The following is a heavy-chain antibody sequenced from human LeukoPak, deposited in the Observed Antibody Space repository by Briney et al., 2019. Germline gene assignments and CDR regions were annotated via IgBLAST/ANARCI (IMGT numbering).Heavy chain of an antibody. CDR3: AREESGGYVDY. Sequence: ASVKVSFKASGYTFINYYMHWVRQAPGQGLEWMGLINPTGTGTNYAQKFRGRVTLTRDTSTTTVYMELSSLRSEDSALYYCAREESGGYVDYWGQGTLVTVSS. J-gene: IGHJ4*02. D-gene: IGHD2-8*02. CDR2: INPTGTGT. CDR1: GYTFINYY. V-gene: IGHV1-46*01.